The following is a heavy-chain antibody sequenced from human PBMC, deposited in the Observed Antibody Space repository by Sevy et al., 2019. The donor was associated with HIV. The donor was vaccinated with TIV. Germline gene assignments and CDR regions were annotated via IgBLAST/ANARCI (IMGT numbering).Heavy chain of an antibody. CDR2: IVVGSGNT. CDR3: AADLGCGGGSCYSHDAFDI. CDR1: GFTFTSSA. Sequence: ASVKVSCKASGFTFTSSAVQWVRQARGQRLEWIGWIVVGSGNTNYAQKFQERVTITRDMSTSSAYMGLSSLRSEETAVYYCAADLGCGGGSCYSHDAFDIWGQGTMVTVSS. J-gene: IGHJ3*02. D-gene: IGHD2-15*01. V-gene: IGHV1-58*01.